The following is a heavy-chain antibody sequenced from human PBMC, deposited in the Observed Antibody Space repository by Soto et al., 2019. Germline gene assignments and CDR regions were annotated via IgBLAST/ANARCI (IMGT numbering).Heavy chain of an antibody. CDR1: EGTVSTYA. CDR2: LTPTSGTA. D-gene: IGHD3-22*01. Sequence: SVMVSCKASEGTVSTYAINRVRQAPGHGLEWLGWLTPTSGTANYVQKFKGRVTITAHKTTNTPYMELSSLKSEDTSVYYCARGKGSTMLVAFDISGQGTIVTVSS. J-gene: IGHJ3*02. V-gene: IGHV1-69*06. CDR3: ARGKGSTMLVAFDI.